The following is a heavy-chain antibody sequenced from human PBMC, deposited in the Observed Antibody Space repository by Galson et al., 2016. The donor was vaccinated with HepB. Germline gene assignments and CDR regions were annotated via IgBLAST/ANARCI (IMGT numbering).Heavy chain of an antibody. V-gene: IGHV1-18*01. CDR2: ISPYNGNT. CDR3: ARKDGVAAQTFYYHYYGMDV. CDR1: GYTFTTYA. J-gene: IGHJ6*02. Sequence: SVKASCKASGYTFTTYAVSWVRQAPGQGLEWMGWISPYNGNTNYAQKFQGRVTMTTDKSTSTAYMELRSLRSDDTAVYYCARKDGVAAQTFYYHYYGMDVWGRGTAVSVSS. D-gene: IGHD6-6*01.